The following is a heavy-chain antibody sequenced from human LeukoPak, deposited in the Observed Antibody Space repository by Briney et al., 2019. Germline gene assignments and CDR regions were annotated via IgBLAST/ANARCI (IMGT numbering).Heavy chain of an antibody. CDR3: AKRGIASATGKYYFDY. J-gene: IGHJ4*02. CDR1: GFTFSNYE. D-gene: IGHD6-25*01. V-gene: IGHV3-23*01. CDR2: ITGSGGST. Sequence: GGSLRLSCAASGFTFSNYEMNWVRQAPGKGLEWVSTITGSGGSTYYADSVKGRFTISRDNSKNTLYLQMNSLTAEDTAVYFCAKRGIASATGKYYFDYWGQGTLVTVSS.